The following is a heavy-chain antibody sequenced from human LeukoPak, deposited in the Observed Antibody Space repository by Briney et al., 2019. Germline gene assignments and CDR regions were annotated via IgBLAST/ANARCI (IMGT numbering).Heavy chain of an antibody. D-gene: IGHD1-26*01. CDR2: IHHSGTT. CDR1: GYSISSRYY. CDR3: ARDSRGAPFAY. Sequence: SETLSLTCAVSGYSISSRYYWCWTRQPPGKGLEWIGTIHHSGTTNYNPSLKSRVTISIDTSKNQFSLKLSSVTAADTAVYYCARDSRGAPFAYWGQGTLVTVSS. V-gene: IGHV4-38-2*02. J-gene: IGHJ4*02.